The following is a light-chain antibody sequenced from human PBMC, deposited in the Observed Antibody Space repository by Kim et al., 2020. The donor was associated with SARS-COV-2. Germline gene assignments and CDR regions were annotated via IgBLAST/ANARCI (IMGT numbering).Light chain of an antibody. CDR3: SSYTNKNGYV. Sequence: GQSITISATGSSSDVGGHNYVSCYQQYSGKVPKLIIFDVSDRPSGVSSRFSGSKSGNTASLTISDLQAEDEADYYCSSYTNKNGYVFGTGTKVTVL. V-gene: IGLV2-14*03. J-gene: IGLJ1*01. CDR2: DVS. CDR1: SSDVGGHNY.